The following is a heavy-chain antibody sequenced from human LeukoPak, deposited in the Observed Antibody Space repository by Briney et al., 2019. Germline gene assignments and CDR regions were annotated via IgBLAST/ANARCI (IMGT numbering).Heavy chain of an antibody. D-gene: IGHD5-12*01. V-gene: IGHV1-46*01. J-gene: IGHJ5*02. Sequence: EASVKVSCKASGYTFTSYYMHWVRQAPGQGLEWMGIINPSGGSTSYAQKFQGRVTMTRDMSTSTVYMELSSLRSEDTAVYYSARDQNGYSGYLDPWGQGTLVTVSS. CDR3: ARDQNGYSGYLDP. CDR2: INPSGGST. CDR1: GYTFTSYY.